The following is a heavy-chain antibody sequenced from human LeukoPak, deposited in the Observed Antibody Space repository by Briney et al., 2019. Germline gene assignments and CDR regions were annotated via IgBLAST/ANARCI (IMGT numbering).Heavy chain of an antibody. CDR1: GGSISSYY. Sequence: SETLSLTCTVSGGSISSYYWSWIRQPAGKGLEWIGRIYTSGSTNYNPSLKSRVTMSVDTSKNQFSLKPSSVAAADTAVYYCARDHKYYYGSGKNNWFDPWGQGTLVTVSS. V-gene: IGHV4-4*07. J-gene: IGHJ5*02. CDR2: IYTSGST. D-gene: IGHD3-10*01. CDR3: ARDHKYYYGSGKNNWFDP.